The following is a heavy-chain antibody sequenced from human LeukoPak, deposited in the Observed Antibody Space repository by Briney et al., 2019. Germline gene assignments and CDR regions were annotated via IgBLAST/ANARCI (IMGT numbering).Heavy chain of an antibody. J-gene: IGHJ4*02. D-gene: IGHD3-16*01. CDR3: ARKLWHRNDC. CDR2: LSGSGGST. Sequence: GGSLRLSCAASGFIFNKHAMSWVRQAPGKGLEWVSGLSGSGGSTDYADSVKGRFTVSRDNSKNTLFLQMNSLRAEDTAIYYCARKLWHRNDCWGQGTLVTASS. V-gene: IGHV3-23*01. CDR1: GFIFNKHA.